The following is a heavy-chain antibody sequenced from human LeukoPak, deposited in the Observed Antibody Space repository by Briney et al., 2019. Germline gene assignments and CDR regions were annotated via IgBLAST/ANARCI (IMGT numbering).Heavy chain of an antibody. CDR3: ARARGSLGWYSDY. Sequence: GGSLRLSCAASGFTFSSYGMHWLRQAPGKGLEWVAVIWYDGSKEYYADSVKGRFTISRDNSKNTLYLQMNSLRVEDTAVYYCARARGSLGWYSDYWGQGTLVTVSS. D-gene: IGHD6-19*01. CDR1: GFTFSSYG. J-gene: IGHJ4*02. CDR2: IWYDGSKE. V-gene: IGHV3-33*01.